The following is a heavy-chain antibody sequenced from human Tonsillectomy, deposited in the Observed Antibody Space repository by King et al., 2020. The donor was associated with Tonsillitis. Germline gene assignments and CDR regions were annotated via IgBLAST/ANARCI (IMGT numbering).Heavy chain of an antibody. CDR3: AKTRQGCFDE. V-gene: IGHV3-9*03. Sequence: VQLVESGGGLVQPGRSLRLSCAASGFTFDDYAMHWVRQAPGKGLEWVSGISWNSGSIGYADSVKGRFTISRDNAKNSLYLKMNSLRAEDMDLYHCAKTRQGCFDEWGQGTLVTVSS. CDR1: GFTFDDYA. J-gene: IGHJ4*02. CDR2: ISWNSGSI. D-gene: IGHD1-1*01.